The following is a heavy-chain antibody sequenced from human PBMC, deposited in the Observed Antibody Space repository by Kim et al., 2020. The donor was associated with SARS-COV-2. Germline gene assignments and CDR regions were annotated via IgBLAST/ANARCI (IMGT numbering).Heavy chain of an antibody. CDR1: GFTLTDHY. J-gene: IGHJ6*02. Sequence: GGSLRLSCAASGFTLTDHYMDWVRQAPGKGLEWVGRSRNKANSYTTEYAASVKGRFTISRDDSKHSLYLQMNSLKTEDTAIYYCTRGASGSGPQGSHYYFYGMDVWGQGTTVTVSS. D-gene: IGHD3-10*01. V-gene: IGHV3-72*01. CDR2: SRNKANSYTT. CDR3: TRGASGSGPQGSHYYFYGMDV.